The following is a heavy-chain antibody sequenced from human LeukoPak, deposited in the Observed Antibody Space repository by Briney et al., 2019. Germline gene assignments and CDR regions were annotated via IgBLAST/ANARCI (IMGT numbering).Heavy chain of an antibody. CDR1: GGSISSGGYY. J-gene: IGHJ4*02. D-gene: IGHD5-24*01. CDR2: IYYSGST. Sequence: SETLSLTCTVSGGSISSGGYYWSWIRQHPGKGLEWIGYIYYSGSTYYNPSLKSRVTISVDTSKNQFSLKLSSVTAADTAVYYCARAKEDMAPGYCFDYWGQGTLVTASS. CDR3: ARAKEDMAPGYCFDY. V-gene: IGHV4-31*03.